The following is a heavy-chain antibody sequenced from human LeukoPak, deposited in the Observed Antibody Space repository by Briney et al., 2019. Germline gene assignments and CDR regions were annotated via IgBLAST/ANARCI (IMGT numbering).Heavy chain of an antibody. V-gene: IGHV3-23*01. Sequence: GGSLRLSCAASGFTFSSYAMSWVRQAPGKGLEWVSGISGDDGSTDYADSVKGRFTISRDNSKNTLHLQMSSLRAEDTAVYYCAKTSLLAAVHYFDYWGQGTLVTVSS. J-gene: IGHJ4*02. D-gene: IGHD6-25*01. CDR1: GFTFSSYA. CDR3: AKTSLLAAVHYFDY. CDR2: ISGDDGST.